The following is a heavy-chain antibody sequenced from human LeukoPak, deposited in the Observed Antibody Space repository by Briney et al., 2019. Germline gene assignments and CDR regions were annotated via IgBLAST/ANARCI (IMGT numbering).Heavy chain of an antibody. J-gene: IGHJ3*02. CDR2: IRSKSNSYAT. CDR3: ARNIQLWSHDAFDI. CDR1: GFTFSGSA. D-gene: IGHD5-18*01. V-gene: IGHV3-73*01. Sequence: GGSLRLSCAASGFTFSGSAMHWVRQTSGKGLEWDGRIRSKSNSYATAYAASLKGRFTISRDNSKNTLYLQMNSLRAEDTAVYYCARNIQLWSHDAFDIWGQGTMVTVSS.